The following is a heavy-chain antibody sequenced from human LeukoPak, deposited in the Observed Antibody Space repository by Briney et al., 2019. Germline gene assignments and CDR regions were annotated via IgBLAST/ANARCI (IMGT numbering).Heavy chain of an antibody. CDR2: IYSGGST. D-gene: IGHD6-19*01. CDR1: GFTVSSNY. Sequence: GGSLRLPCAASGFTVSSNYMSWVRQVPGKGLEWVSVIYSGGSTYYADSVKGRFTISRDNSKNTLYLQMNRLRGEDTAVYYCARVPYSSGWYFDYWGQGTLVTVSS. V-gene: IGHV3-53*01. CDR3: ARVPYSSGWYFDY. J-gene: IGHJ4*02.